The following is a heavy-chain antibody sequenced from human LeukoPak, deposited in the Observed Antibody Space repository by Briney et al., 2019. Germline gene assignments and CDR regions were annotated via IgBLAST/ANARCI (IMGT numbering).Heavy chain of an antibody. CDR3: ARGSMHIYHLYTDY. V-gene: IGHV3-7*01. Sequence: GGSLRLSCAASGFTFSNYWVSWFRQAPGQGLEWVASIKQDGSERYCVDSVKGRFTISRDNAKNSLFLQLSSLRVEDTAVYYCARGSMHIYHLYTDYWGQGTLVTVSS. CDR1: GFTFSNYW. J-gene: IGHJ4*02. CDR2: IKQDGSER. D-gene: IGHD3-16*02.